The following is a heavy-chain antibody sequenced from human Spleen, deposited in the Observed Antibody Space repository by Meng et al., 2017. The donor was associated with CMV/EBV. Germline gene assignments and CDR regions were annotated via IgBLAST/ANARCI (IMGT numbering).Heavy chain of an antibody. CDR1: GGTFSSYT. CDR3: ARSLTGEWLLYYGMDV. D-gene: IGHD5-12*01. CDR2: IIPILGIA. V-gene: IGHV1-69*02. J-gene: IGHJ6*02. Sequence: SVKVSCKASGGTFSSYTISWVRQAPGQGLEWMGRIIPILGIANYAQKFQGRVTITADKSTSTAYMELSSLRSEDTAVYYCARSLTGEWLLYYGMDVWGQGTTVTVSS.